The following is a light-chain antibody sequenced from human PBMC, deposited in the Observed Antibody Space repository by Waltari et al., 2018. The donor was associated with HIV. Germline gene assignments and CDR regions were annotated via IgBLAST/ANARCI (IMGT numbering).Light chain of an antibody. Sequence: QTVVTQEPSFSVSPGGTVTLTCGLSCGSVSTSSYPRWYQQTPGQAPRTLIYSTNTRSSGVPDRFSGSILGNKAALTITGAQADDESDYYCVLYMGSGIGVFGGGTKLTVL. V-gene: IGLV8-61*01. CDR3: VLYMGSGIGV. CDR1: CGSVSTSSY. CDR2: STN. J-gene: IGLJ2*01.